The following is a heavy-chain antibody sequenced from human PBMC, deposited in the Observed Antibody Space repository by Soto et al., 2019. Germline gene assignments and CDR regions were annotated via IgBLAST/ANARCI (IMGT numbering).Heavy chain of an antibody. CDR1: GFTFSSYG. CDR3: ARDEKYSSMGTFDP. CDR2: IWYDGSNK. D-gene: IGHD6-13*01. V-gene: IGHV3-33*01. Sequence: GWSLRLSCAASGFTFSSYGMHWVRQAPGKGLEWVAVIWYDGSNKYYADSVKGRFTISRDNSKNTLYLQMNSLRAEDTAVYYCARDEKYSSMGTFDPWGQGTLVTVSS. J-gene: IGHJ5*02.